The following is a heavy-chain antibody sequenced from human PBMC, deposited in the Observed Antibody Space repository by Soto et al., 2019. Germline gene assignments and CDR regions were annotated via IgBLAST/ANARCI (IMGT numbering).Heavy chain of an antibody. D-gene: IGHD3-3*01. CDR1: GGSINTDGYY. Sequence: QVQLQESGPGLVKPSQTLSLTCTVSGGSINTDGYYWSWIRQHSGKGLEWIGYIYYRGNTYYNPSLNSRATISIDTSKNQFSLKLSSVTAADTAMYYCVRASWSGVPFYGMDVWGQGTTVTVS. J-gene: IGHJ6*02. V-gene: IGHV4-31*03. CDR3: VRASWSGVPFYGMDV. CDR2: IYYRGNT.